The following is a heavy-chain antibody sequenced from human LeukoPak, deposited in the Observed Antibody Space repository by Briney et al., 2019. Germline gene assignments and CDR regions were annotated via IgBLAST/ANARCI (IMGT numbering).Heavy chain of an antibody. CDR1: GFTFSDYY. CDR2: ISSSGSTI. J-gene: IGHJ4*02. V-gene: IGHV3-11*01. Sequence: PGGSLRLSCAASGFTFSDYYMSWIRQAPGKGLEWVSSISSSGSTIYYADSVKGRFTISRDNAKNSLYLQMNSLRAEDTAVYYCASTTIVRGYSGYDGTNYFDYWGQGTLVTVSS. D-gene: IGHD5-12*01. CDR3: ASTTIVRGYSGYDGTNYFDY.